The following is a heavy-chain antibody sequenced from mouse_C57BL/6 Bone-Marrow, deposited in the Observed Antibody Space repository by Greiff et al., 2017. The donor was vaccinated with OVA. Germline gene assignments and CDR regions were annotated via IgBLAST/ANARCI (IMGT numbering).Heavy chain of an antibody. D-gene: IGHD2-3*01. CDR1: GYTFTSYW. CDR3: ARWEWLLRDFDY. V-gene: IGHV1-55*01. CDR2: IYPGSGST. Sequence: VQLQESGAELVKPGASVKMSCKASGYTFTSYWITWVKQRPGQGLEWIGDIYPGSGSTNYNEKFKSKATLTVDTSSSTAYMKLSSLTSEDSAVYYCARWEWLLRDFDYWGQGTTLTVSS. J-gene: IGHJ2*01.